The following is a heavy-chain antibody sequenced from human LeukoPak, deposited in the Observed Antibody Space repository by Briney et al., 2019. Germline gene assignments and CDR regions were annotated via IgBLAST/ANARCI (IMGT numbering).Heavy chain of an antibody. D-gene: IGHD1-26*01. CDR3: ARGGSGCFDI. J-gene: IGHJ3*02. CDR2: INGDESTA. V-gene: IGHV3-74*01. CDR1: GFTFRSYW. Sequence: GGSLRLSCAASGFTFRSYWMHWVRQAPGKGLVWVSRINGDESTANHADSVRGRFTISRDNAKNTVDLQMNSLRAEDTAVYYCARGGSGCFDIWGQGTMVTVSS.